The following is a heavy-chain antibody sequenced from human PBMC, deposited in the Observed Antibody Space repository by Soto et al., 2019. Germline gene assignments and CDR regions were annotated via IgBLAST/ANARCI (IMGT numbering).Heavy chain of an antibody. Sequence: QVQLQQWGAGLLKPSETLSLTCGVYGESLNNYYWTWIRQPPGKGLEWIGEINHSGGTNNNPSLKSRVTISVDTSKNEFSLTLRSVTAADMGVYYCAAASSVAGVGALRYYYYMDVWGKGTTVTVSS. CDR2: INHSGGT. D-gene: IGHD6-6*01. J-gene: IGHJ6*03. CDR3: AAASSVAGVGALRYYYYMDV. CDR1: GESLNNYY. V-gene: IGHV4-34*02.